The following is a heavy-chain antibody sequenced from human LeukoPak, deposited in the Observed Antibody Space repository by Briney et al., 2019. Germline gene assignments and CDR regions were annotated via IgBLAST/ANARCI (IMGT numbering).Heavy chain of an antibody. CDR2: IYYSGST. CDR1: GGSISSYY. CDR3: ARGPDILTGYYFYFDY. J-gene: IGHJ4*02. D-gene: IGHD3-9*01. Sequence: SETLSLTCAVSGGSISSYYWSWIRQPPGKGLEWIGYIYYSGSTNYNPSLKSRVTISVDTSKNQFSLKLSSVTAADTAVYYCARGPDILTGYYFYFDYWGRGTLVTVSS. V-gene: IGHV4-59*01.